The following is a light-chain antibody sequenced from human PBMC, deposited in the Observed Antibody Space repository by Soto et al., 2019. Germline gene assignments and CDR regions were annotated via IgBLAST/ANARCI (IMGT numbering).Light chain of an antibody. V-gene: IGKV3-15*01. J-gene: IGKJ5*01. CDR1: QSVSNN. CDR2: YAS. Sequence: EIMMTQSPATLSVSPGERITLSCRASQSVSNNLAWYQQKPGQAPRLLIYYASTRATGIPPRFSGSGSGTEFTLTISSLQAEDFALYYCQQYNDWPPITFGQGTRLEIK. CDR3: QQYNDWPPIT.